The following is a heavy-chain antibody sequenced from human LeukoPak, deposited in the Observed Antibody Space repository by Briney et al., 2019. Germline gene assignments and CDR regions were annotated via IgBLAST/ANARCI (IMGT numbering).Heavy chain of an antibody. Sequence: ASVKVSCKASGYTFTSYGISWVRQAPGQGLEWMGWISAYNGNTNYAQKLQGRVTMTTDTSTSTAYMELRSLRSDDTAVYYCARLSSWYDIHYFDYWGQGTLVTVSS. CDR2: ISAYNGNT. CDR1: GYTFTSYG. J-gene: IGHJ4*02. D-gene: IGHD6-13*01. V-gene: IGHV1-18*01. CDR3: ARLSSWYDIHYFDY.